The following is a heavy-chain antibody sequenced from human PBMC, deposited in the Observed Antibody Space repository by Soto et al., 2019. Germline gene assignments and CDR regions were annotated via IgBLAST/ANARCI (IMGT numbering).Heavy chain of an antibody. Sequence: GGSLRLSCAASGFTFSSYAMSWVRQAPGKGLEWVSAISGSGGSTYYADSVKGRFTISRDNSKNTLYLQMNSLRAEDTAVYYCAKGKGGLGRFGDAFDIWGQGTMVNVSS. CDR3: AKGKGGLGRFGDAFDI. J-gene: IGHJ3*02. CDR2: ISGSGGST. V-gene: IGHV3-23*01. CDR1: GFTFSSYA. D-gene: IGHD7-27*01.